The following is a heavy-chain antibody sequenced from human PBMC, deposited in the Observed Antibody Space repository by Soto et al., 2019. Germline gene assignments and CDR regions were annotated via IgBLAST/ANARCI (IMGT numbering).Heavy chain of an antibody. J-gene: IGHJ3*02. Sequence: ASVKVSCKVSGYTLTELSMHWVRQAPGKGLEWMGGFDPEDGETIYAQKFQGRVTMTEDTSTDTAYMELSSLRSEDTAVYYCAIYYYGSGSYYIAFDTWGQGTMVTVSS. V-gene: IGHV1-24*01. CDR1: GYTLTELS. CDR3: AIYYYGSGSYYIAFDT. D-gene: IGHD3-10*01. CDR2: FDPEDGET.